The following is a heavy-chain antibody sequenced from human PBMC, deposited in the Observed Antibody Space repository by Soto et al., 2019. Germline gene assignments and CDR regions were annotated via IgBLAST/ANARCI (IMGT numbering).Heavy chain of an antibody. D-gene: IGHD2-15*01. CDR3: AKILGYCSSSSCSKDYYYYYGLDV. Sequence: GGSLRLSCAASGFTFSTYGMHWVRQAPGKGLEWVAVISYDGGNKYYADSVKGRFTISRDNSKNTLFLQMNSLRAEDTAVYYCAKILGYCSSSSCSKDYYYYYGLDVWGLGTTVTV. V-gene: IGHV3-30*18. J-gene: IGHJ6*02. CDR2: ISYDGGNK. CDR1: GFTFSTYG.